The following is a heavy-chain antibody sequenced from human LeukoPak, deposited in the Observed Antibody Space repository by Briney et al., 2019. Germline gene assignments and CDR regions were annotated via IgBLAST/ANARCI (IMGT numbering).Heavy chain of an antibody. CDR3: ARSAGSGFHLDS. CDR2: SYTTGST. Sequence: PSETLSLTCTISGGSIGPYYWSWLRQPAGKELDGIGRSYTTGSTNYNPSLKSRVTISLHTSKNQFSLKLTSVTAADTAVYYCARSAGSGFHLDSWGQGTLVTVSS. CDR1: GGSIGPYY. V-gene: IGHV4-4*07. J-gene: IGHJ4*02.